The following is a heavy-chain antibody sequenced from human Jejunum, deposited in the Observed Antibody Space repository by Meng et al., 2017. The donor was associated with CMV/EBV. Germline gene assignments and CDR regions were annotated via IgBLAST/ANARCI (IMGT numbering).Heavy chain of an antibody. Sequence: LTCTVSGGSISPHYWSWIRQPPGKGLEWIGYVYFTGTTNYHPSLKSRVTISVDTSKNQFSLKLNSVTAADTAVYFCGGGGSSGREWGQGTLVTVSS. J-gene: IGHJ4*02. CDR2: VYFTGTT. V-gene: IGHV4-59*11. CDR3: GGGGSSGRE. CDR1: GGSISPHY. D-gene: IGHD6-19*01.